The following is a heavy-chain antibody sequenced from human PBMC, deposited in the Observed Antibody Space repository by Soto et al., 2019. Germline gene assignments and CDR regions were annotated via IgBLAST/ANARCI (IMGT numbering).Heavy chain of an antibody. J-gene: IGHJ4*02. Sequence: GGSLRLSCAASGFTFSSYAMSWVRQAPGKGLEWVSAISGSGGSTYYADSVKGRFTISRDNSKNTLYLQMNSLRAEDTAVYYCAICHGTSGSGLVEYWGQGTLATVLS. CDR1: GFTFSSYA. D-gene: IGHD2-2*01. CDR2: ISGSGGST. CDR3: AICHGTSGSGLVEY. V-gene: IGHV3-23*01.